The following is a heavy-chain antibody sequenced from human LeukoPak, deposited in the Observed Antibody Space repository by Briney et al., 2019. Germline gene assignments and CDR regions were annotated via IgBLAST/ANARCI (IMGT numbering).Heavy chain of an antibody. D-gene: IGHD6-13*01. CDR1: GFSFSSNY. V-gene: IGHV3-66*01. CDR2: IYSDGST. Sequence: GGSLRLSCAASGFSFSSNYMSWVRQAPGKGLEWVSVIYSDGSTYYADSVKGRFTISRDNSKNTLYLQMNSLRAEDTAVYYCARDRSRKYYYYGMDVWGQGTTVTVSS. CDR3: ARDRSRKYYYYGMDV. J-gene: IGHJ6*02.